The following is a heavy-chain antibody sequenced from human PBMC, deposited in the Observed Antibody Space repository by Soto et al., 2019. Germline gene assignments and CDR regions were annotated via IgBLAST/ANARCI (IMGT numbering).Heavy chain of an antibody. CDR2: TYYRSKWYN. Sequence: PSQTLSLTCAISGDSVSSNSAAWNWIRQSPSRGLEWLGRTYYRSKWYNDYAVSVKSRITINPDTSKNQFSLQLNSVTPEDTAVYYCARAGYSSSWYMNTWFDPWGQGTLVTVSS. D-gene: IGHD6-13*01. J-gene: IGHJ5*02. CDR1: GDSVSSNSAA. V-gene: IGHV6-1*01. CDR3: ARAGYSSSWYMNTWFDP.